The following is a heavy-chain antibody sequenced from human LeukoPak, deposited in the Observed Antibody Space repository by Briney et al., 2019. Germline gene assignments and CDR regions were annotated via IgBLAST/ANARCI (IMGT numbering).Heavy chain of an antibody. CDR3: ARGARGVAVAGT. CDR1: GFNFGSYE. CDR2: IGGSGSPT. V-gene: IGHV3-48*03. J-gene: IGHJ4*02. D-gene: IGHD6-19*01. Sequence: GGSLRLSCVVSGFNFGSYEMSWVRQAPGKGLEWVSYIGGSGSPTHYADSVKGRFTVSRDNSKNTLYLQMNSLRAEDTAVYYCARGARGVAVAGTWGQGTLVTVSS.